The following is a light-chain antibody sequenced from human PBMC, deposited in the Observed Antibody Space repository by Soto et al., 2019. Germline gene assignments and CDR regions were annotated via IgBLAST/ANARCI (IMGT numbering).Light chain of an antibody. V-gene: IGKV3D-15*01. J-gene: IGKJ2*01. CDR3: QHYTYWPFT. CDR1: ESVSTY. CDR2: GAS. Sequence: EIMLTQSPATLSMSPGERATLSCRASESVSTYLAWFQQKPGQAPRLLIYGASTRATGVPARFSGSGSGTEFTLTISSLESDDSAVYYCQHYTYWPFTFGQGTKVDIK.